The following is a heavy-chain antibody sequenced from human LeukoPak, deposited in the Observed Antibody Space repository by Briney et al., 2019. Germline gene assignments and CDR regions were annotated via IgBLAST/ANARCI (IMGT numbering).Heavy chain of an antibody. Sequence: GGSLRLSCAASEFIFRSHSMDWVRQAPGKGLEWVAYISHTGSPTNYADSVKGRFTISRDNAKNSVYLQMDSLRDEDTAVYYCARDRGYCDSGSCYRFFDSWGQGTLVTVSS. CDR1: EFIFRSHS. CDR2: ISHTGSPT. D-gene: IGHD3-16*01. V-gene: IGHV3-48*02. CDR3: ARDRGYCDSGSCYRFFDS. J-gene: IGHJ4*02.